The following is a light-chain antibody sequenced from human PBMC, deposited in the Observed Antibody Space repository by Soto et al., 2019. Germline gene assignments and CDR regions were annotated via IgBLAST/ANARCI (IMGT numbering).Light chain of an antibody. Sequence: DIQMTQSPSTLSASVGDRVTITCRASQSVRNWLAWYQQKPGKVPKLLIFEASSLEVGVPSRFSGSGSETEFTLTISSLQADDFATYYCQQYHRLMYTFDQGTKLEIK. CDR1: QSVRNW. CDR3: QQYHRLMYT. CDR2: EAS. V-gene: IGKV1-5*01. J-gene: IGKJ2*01.